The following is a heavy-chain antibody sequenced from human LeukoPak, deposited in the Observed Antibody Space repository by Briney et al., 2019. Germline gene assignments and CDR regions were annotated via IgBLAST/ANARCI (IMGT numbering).Heavy chain of an antibody. Sequence: SETLSLTCTVSGVSISSSNSYWGWIRQPPGKGLEWIGSIYYTGNTYYNASLKSRVTISIDTSNDQISLRLISVTVTDTAMYYCARQTGSGLFTLPGGQGTLVTVSS. CDR2: IYYTGNT. CDR1: GVSISSSNSY. J-gene: IGHJ4*02. V-gene: IGHV4-39*01. CDR3: ARQTGSGLFTLP. D-gene: IGHD3/OR15-3a*01.